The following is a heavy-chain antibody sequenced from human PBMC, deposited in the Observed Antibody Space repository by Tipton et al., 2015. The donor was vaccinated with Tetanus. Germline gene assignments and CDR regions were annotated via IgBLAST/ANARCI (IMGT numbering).Heavy chain of an antibody. D-gene: IGHD3-10*01. V-gene: IGHV3-72*01. CDR3: AREGLLWFGGLSPLGYYNYGMDV. Sequence: SLRLSCAASGFTFDDYAMHWVRQAPGKGLEWVGRSRNKADSYTTEYAASVKGRFTISRDDSKNSLYLQMNSLKTEDTAVYYCAREGLLWFGGLSPLGYYNYGMDVWGQGTTVTVSS. J-gene: IGHJ6*02. CDR1: GFTFDDYA. CDR2: SRNKADSYTT.